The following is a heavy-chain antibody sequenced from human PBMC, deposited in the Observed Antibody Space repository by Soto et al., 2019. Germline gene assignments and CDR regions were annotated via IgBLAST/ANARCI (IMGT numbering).Heavy chain of an antibody. CDR1: GFTFSNAW. Sequence: EVQLVESGGGLVKPGGSLRLSCAASGFTFSNAWMNWVRQAPGKGLEWVGRIKSKTDGGTTDYAAPVQGRFTISRDESKHPLYLQMNSLKAEDTAVYYCTRDTPLRFLEWYPPAGEFDYGGQGTRVTVSS. CDR2: IKSKTDGGTT. D-gene: IGHD3-3*01. J-gene: IGHJ4*02. CDR3: TRDTPLRFLEWYPPAGEFDY. V-gene: IGHV3-15*07.